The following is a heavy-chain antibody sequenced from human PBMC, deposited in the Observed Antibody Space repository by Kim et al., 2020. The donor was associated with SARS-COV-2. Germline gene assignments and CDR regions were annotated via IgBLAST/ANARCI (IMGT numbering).Heavy chain of an antibody. D-gene: IGHD1-7*01. Sequence: SETLSLTCTVSGGSISSSSYYWGWIRQPPGKGLEWIGSIYYSGSTYYNPSLKSRVTISVDTSKNQFSLKLSSVTAADTAVYYCARHGDPYNWNYDWFDPWGQGTLVTVSS. CDR3: ARHGDPYNWNYDWFDP. CDR1: GGSISSSSYY. J-gene: IGHJ5*02. V-gene: IGHV4-39*01. CDR2: IYYSGST.